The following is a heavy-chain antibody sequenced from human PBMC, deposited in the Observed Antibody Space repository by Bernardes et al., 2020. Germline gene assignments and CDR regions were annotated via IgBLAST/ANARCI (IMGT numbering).Heavy chain of an antibody. Sequence: GGSLRLSCAASGFTFSSYRMNWVRQAPGKGLEWVSFISNGGDYEFYADSVKGRFTISRDNAKESLYLQMNSLRAEDTGIYYCARDDRPLAGSGGRLVALDVWGQGTTVTVSS. CDR2: ISNGGDYE. V-gene: IGHV3-21*03. J-gene: IGHJ3*01. CDR1: GFTFSSYR. D-gene: IGHD2-15*01. CDR3: ARDDRPLAGSGGRLVALDV.